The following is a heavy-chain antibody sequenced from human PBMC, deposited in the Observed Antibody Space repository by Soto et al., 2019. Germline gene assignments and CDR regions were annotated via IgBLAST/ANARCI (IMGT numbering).Heavy chain of an antibody. CDR2: IYYSGST. Sequence: QVQLQESGPGLVKPSETLSLTCTVSGGSVSSGSYYWSWIRQPPGKGLEWIGYIYYSGSTNYNPSLKSRVTISVDTSKNQFSLKLSSVTAADTAVYYCARELRFLEWLLYGYGMDVWGQGTMVTVSS. V-gene: IGHV4-61*01. CDR1: GGSVSSGSYY. J-gene: IGHJ6*02. CDR3: ARELRFLEWLLYGYGMDV. D-gene: IGHD3-3*01.